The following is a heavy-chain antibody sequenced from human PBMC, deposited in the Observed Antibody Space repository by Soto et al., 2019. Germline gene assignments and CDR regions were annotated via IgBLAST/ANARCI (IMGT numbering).Heavy chain of an antibody. J-gene: IGHJ6*01. CDR1: GGSIGSRDYY. CDR2: IYYNGNT. V-gene: IGHV4-31*02. CDR3: ARDKGGAALKGAGMDV. D-gene: IGHD3-10*01. Sequence: QVQVQESGPGLVKPSQTLSLKCSVSGGSIGSRDYYWSWIRQHPERGLEWIGSIYYNGNTDYNPSLRGRPTTSLDTSMNVFSLTVTSVTAAAMAVYYSARDKGGAALKGAGMDVWGQGTTVTVS.